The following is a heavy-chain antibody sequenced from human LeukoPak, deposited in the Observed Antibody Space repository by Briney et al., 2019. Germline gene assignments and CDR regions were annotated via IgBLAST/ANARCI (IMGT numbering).Heavy chain of an antibody. D-gene: IGHD2-21*02. CDR1: GYTFTSCG. Sequence: GASVKVSCKASGYTFTSCGISWVRQAPGQGLEWMGWISAYDGNTNYAQKVQGRLTMTTDTSTSTAYMELRSLRSDDTAAYYCARVPYCGGDCYGYFDYWGQGTLVTVSS. CDR2: ISAYDGNT. V-gene: IGHV1-18*01. CDR3: ARVPYCGGDCYGYFDY. J-gene: IGHJ4*02.